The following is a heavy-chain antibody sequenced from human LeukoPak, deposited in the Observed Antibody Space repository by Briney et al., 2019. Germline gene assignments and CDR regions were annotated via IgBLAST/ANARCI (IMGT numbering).Heavy chain of an antibody. J-gene: IGHJ6*02. CDR3: AGGYSSGWIYYYYYGMDV. D-gene: IGHD6-19*01. CDR1: GFTFGSYS. CDR2: ISSSSSTI. V-gene: IGHV3-48*01. Sequence: GGSLRLSCAASGFTFGSYSMNWVRQAPGKGLEWVSYISSSSSTIYYADPVKGRFTISRDNAKNSLYLQMNSLRAEDTAVYYCAGGYSSGWIYYYYYGMDVWGQGTTVTVSS.